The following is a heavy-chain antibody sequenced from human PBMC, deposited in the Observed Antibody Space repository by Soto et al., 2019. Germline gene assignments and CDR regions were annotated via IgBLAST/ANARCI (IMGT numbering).Heavy chain of an antibody. CDR2: INAGEGKT. CDR3: ARDDGSPWLLDS. D-gene: IGHD5-12*01. CDR1: GYTFTSHP. Sequence: EASVKVSCKASGYTFTSHPMHWVRQAPGQRLEWMGWINAGEGKTKYSQKFQDRFTITRDTSASTVYMELSSLRSEDTALYYCARDDGSPWLLDSRGQGSSVIVSS. J-gene: IGHJ4*02. V-gene: IGHV1-3*01.